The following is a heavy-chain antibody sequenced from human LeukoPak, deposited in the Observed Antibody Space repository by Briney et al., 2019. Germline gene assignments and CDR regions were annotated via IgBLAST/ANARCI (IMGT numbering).Heavy chain of an antibody. D-gene: IGHD3-10*01. CDR3: AKDELWFGESQYYFDY. Sequence: GGSLRLSCAASGFTFSSYAMSWVRQAPGKGLEWVSTISGNGGSTYYADSVKGRFTISRDNSKNTLYLHLHSLRAEDTAVYYCAKDELWFGESQYYFDYWGQGTLVTVSS. CDR1: GFTFSSYA. J-gene: IGHJ4*02. V-gene: IGHV3-23*01. CDR2: ISGNGGST.